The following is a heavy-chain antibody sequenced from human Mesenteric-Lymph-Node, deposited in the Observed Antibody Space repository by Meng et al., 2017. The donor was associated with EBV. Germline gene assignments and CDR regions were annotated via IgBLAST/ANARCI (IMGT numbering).Heavy chain of an antibody. CDR2: IYYSGST. CDR3: AGTVQLERHWFDP. J-gene: IGHJ5*02. Sequence: QRQRQESGRGLVKPSATLSLTCTGSGGSISSSSYYWGWIRQPPGKGLEWIGNIYYSGSTYYNPSLKSRVTISVDTSKNQFSLKLSSVTAADTAVYYCAGTVQLERHWFDPWGQGTLVTVSS. D-gene: IGHD1-1*01. V-gene: IGHV4-39*07. CDR1: GGSISSSSYY.